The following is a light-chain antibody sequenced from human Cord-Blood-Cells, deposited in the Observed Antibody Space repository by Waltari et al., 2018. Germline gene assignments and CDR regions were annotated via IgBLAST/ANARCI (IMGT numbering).Light chain of an antibody. CDR3: CSYAGSSTWV. Sequence: QSALTQPASVSGSPGQSITISCTGTSSNDGSYNLVSWYQQHPGKAPKLMIYEGSKRSLGGSNSFSGSKSGNTASLTIAGLQAEVEADYYCCSYAGSSTWVFGGGTKLTVL. CDR2: EGS. V-gene: IGLV2-23*01. J-gene: IGLJ3*02. CDR1: SSNDGSYNL.